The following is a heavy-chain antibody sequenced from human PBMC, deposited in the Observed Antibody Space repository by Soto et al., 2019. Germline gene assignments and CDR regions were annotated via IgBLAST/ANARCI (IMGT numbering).Heavy chain of an antibody. CDR1: GFSLSTSGVG. J-gene: IGHJ6*02. V-gene: IGHV2-5*02. Sequence: QITLKESGPTLVRPTQTLTLTCTFSGFSLSTSGVGVGWIRQPPGKALEWLALIYWDDDKRYSPSLKSRLTITQDTPKNQVVLTMTNMDPVDTAPYYCAHSRCGGDCLQSYSSHYYYGMDVWGQGTTVTVSS. CDR3: AHSRCGGDCLQSYSSHYYYGMDV. D-gene: IGHD2-21*02. CDR2: IYWDDDK.